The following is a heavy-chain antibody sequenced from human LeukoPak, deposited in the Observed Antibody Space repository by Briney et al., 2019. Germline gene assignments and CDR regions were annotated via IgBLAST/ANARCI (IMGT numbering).Heavy chain of an antibody. D-gene: IGHD3-22*01. V-gene: IGHV1-18*01. CDR1: GYTFTSYG. CDR3: ARDSSRTYYDSSGLSDY. Sequence: GASVKVSCKASGYTFTSYGISWVRQEPGQGLEWMGWISAYNGNTNYAQKLQGRVTMTTDTSTSTAYMELRSLRSDDTAVYYCARDSSRTYYDSSGLSDYWGQGTLVTVSS. CDR2: ISAYNGNT. J-gene: IGHJ4*02.